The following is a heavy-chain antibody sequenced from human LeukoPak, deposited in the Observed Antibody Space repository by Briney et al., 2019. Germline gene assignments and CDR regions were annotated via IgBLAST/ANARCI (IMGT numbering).Heavy chain of an antibody. CDR2: IYTSGST. J-gene: IGHJ4*02. D-gene: IGHD3-22*01. Sequence: PSETLSLTCTVSGGSISSGSYYWSWIRQPAGKGLEWIGRIYTSGSTNYNPSLKSRVTISVDTSKNQFSLKLSSVTAADTAVYYRARDHTYYYDSSGYSSHFDYWGQGTLVTVSS. CDR1: GGSISSGSYY. V-gene: IGHV4-61*02. CDR3: ARDHTYYYDSSGYSSHFDY.